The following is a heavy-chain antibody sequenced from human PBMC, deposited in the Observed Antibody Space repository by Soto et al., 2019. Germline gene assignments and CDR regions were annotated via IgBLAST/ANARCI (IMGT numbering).Heavy chain of an antibody. Sequence: PGGSLRLSCAASGFTFSSYAMHWVRQAPGKGLEYVSAISSNGGSTYYANSVKGRFTISRDNSKNTLYLQMGSLRAEDMAVYYCAKDRPPYYYCYGLDVWGQGTTVTVSS. CDR1: GFTFSSYA. CDR2: ISSNGGST. J-gene: IGHJ6*02. V-gene: IGHV3-64*01. CDR3: AKDRPPYYYCYGLDV.